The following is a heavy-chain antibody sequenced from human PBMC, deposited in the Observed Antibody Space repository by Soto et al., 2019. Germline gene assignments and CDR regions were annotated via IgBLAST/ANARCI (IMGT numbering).Heavy chain of an antibody. CDR3: ARARNVDITMFRGVIIGAFDI. Sequence: QVQLVQSGAEVKKPGSSVKVSCKASGGTFSSYAISWVRQAPGQGLEWMGGIIPIFGTANYAQKFQGRVTITADKSTSTAYMELSSLRSEDTAVYYCARARNVDITMFRGVIIGAFDIWGQGTMVTVSS. CDR2: IIPIFGTA. V-gene: IGHV1-69*06. J-gene: IGHJ3*02. CDR1: GGTFSSYA. D-gene: IGHD3-10*01.